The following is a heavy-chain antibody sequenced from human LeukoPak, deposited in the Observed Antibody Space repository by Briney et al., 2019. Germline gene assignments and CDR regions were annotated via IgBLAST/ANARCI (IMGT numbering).Heavy chain of an antibody. D-gene: IGHD5-18*01. Sequence: GGSLRLSCAASGFSFSSYAMNWVRQAPGKGLVWVSVISVSAGRTYYADSVKGRFAISRDNSRNTLYLQMNSLRAEDTAVYYCAKAGGYSYGYHFDYWGQGILVTVSS. CDR1: GFSFSSYA. CDR2: ISVSAGRT. J-gene: IGHJ4*02. CDR3: AKAGGYSYGYHFDY. V-gene: IGHV3-23*01.